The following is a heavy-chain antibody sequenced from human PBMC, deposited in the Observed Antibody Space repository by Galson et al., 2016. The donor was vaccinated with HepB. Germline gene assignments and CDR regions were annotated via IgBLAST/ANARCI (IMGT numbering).Heavy chain of an antibody. J-gene: IGHJ6*02. V-gene: IGHV3-64D*06. CDR2: ISSNGRNT. CDR3: VKEGQWLVMGYYYEMDV. Sequence: SLRLSCAASGFTFSNSAMHWVRQAPGKGLEHVSAISSNGRNTYYADSAKGRFTISRDNSRKTPYLQMSSLRAEDTAVYYCVKEGQWLVMGYYYEMDVWGPGTTVTVSS. D-gene: IGHD6-19*01. CDR1: GFTFSNSA.